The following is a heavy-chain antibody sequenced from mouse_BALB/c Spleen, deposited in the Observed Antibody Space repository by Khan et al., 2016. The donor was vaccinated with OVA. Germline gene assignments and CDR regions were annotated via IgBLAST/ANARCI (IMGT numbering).Heavy chain of an antibody. CDR2: ISYSGST. Sequence: EVQLQESGPGLVKPSQSLSLTCSVAGYSITSDYAWNWIRQFPGNKLEWMGYISYSGSTSYNPSLNSRLSITRDTSKNQFFLQLNSVTTEDTATYYWARLGPGFTYWGQGTLVTVSA. V-gene: IGHV3-2*02. CDR1: GYSITSDYA. J-gene: IGHJ3*01. D-gene: IGHD4-1*01. CDR3: ARLGPGFTY.